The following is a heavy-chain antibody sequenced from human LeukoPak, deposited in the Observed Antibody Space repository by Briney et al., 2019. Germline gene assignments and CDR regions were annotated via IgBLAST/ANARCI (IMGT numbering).Heavy chain of an antibody. CDR2: IYYSGST. Sequence: SQTLSLTCTVSGGSISSYYWSWIRQPPGKGLEWIGYIYYSGSTNYNPSLKSRVTISVDTSKNQFSLKLSSVTAADTAVYYCARGWREPNYYFDYWGQGTLVTVSS. CDR3: ARGWREPNYYFDY. CDR1: GGSISSYY. J-gene: IGHJ4*02. V-gene: IGHV4-59*01. D-gene: IGHD1-26*01.